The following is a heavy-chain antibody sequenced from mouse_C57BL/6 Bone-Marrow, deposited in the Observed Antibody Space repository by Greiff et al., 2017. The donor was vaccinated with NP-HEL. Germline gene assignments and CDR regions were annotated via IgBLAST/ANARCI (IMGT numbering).Heavy chain of an antibody. J-gene: IGHJ3*01. CDR1: GFTFSDYG. CDR3: ARGRVWFAY. CDR2: ISSGSSTI. V-gene: IGHV5-17*01. Sequence: EVQGVESGGGLVKPGGSLKLSCAASGFTFSDYGMHWVRQAPEKGLAWVAYISSGSSTIYYADTVKGRFTISRDNAKNTLFLQMTSLRSEDTAMYYCARGRVWFAYWGQGTLVTVSA.